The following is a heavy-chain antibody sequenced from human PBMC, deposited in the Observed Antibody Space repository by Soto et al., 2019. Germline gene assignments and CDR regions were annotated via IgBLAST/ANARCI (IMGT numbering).Heavy chain of an antibody. Sequence: QVQLQQWGAGLLKPSETLSLTCAVYGGSFSGYYWSWIRQPPGKGLEWIGEINHSGSTNYNPSLKSRVTISVDTSKNQFSLKLSSVTAADTAVYYCARGGYYDFWSGYLGAADGHYYYGMDVWGQGTTVTVSS. D-gene: IGHD3-3*01. CDR3: ARGGYYDFWSGYLGAADGHYYYGMDV. CDR1: GGSFSGYY. CDR2: INHSGST. J-gene: IGHJ6*02. V-gene: IGHV4-34*01.